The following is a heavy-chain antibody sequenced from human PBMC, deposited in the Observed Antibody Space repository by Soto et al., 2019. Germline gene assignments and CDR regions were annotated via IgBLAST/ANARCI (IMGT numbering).Heavy chain of an antibody. D-gene: IGHD5-18*01. CDR2: TIPIIGTT. J-gene: IGHJ4*02. V-gene: IGHV1-69*01. CDR3: AAGDSSDTGDY. CDR1: GATLSTHG. Sequence: QVQLVQSGAEVKKPGSSVKVSCKASGATLSTHGISWVRQAPGQGLEWMGGTIPIIGTTDYAEKFQGRVKITADESTTTSYMELCSLRPDDTAVYYCAAGDSSDTGDYWGQGTLVTVSS.